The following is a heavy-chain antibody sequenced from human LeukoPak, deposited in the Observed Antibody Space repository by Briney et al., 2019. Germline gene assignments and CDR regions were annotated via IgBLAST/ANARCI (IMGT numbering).Heavy chain of an antibody. CDR1: GFTFSSYA. CDR3: ASGVSGYYYIDY. Sequence: GRSLGLSCAASGFTFSSYAMHWVRQAPGKGLEWVAVISYDGSNKYYADSVKGRFTISRDNSKNTLYLQMNSLRAEDTAVYYCASGVSGYYYIDYWGQGTLATVSS. CDR2: ISYDGSNK. D-gene: IGHD3-22*01. V-gene: IGHV3-30-3*01. J-gene: IGHJ4*02.